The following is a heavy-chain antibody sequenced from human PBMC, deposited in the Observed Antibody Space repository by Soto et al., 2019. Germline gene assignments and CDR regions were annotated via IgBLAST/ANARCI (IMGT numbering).Heavy chain of an antibody. CDR2: IYYSGST. Sequence: SETLSLTCTVSGGSISSSSYYWGWIRQPPGKGLEWIGSIYYSGSTYYNPSLKSRVTISVDTSKNQFSLKLSSVTAADTAVYYCANTGIAAAGTISWFDPWGQGTLVTVSS. CDR3: ANTGIAAAGTISWFDP. V-gene: IGHV4-39*01. CDR1: GGSISSSSYY. J-gene: IGHJ5*02. D-gene: IGHD6-13*01.